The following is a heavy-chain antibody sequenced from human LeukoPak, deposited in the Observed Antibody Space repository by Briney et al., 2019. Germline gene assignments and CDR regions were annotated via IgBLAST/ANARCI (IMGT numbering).Heavy chain of an antibody. D-gene: IGHD3-3*01. CDR3: ATDRGWRTSGYYLYYFEY. J-gene: IGHJ4*02. Sequence: GSLRLSCAASGFNFNNYWMSWLRQAPGKGLEWVASIKHDGSEKYYVDSVRGRFTISRDNTKNSLYLQMSSLRAEDTAVYYCATDRGWRTSGYYLYYFEYWGQGTLVTFSS. CDR1: GFNFNNYW. V-gene: IGHV3-7*01. CDR2: IKHDGSEK.